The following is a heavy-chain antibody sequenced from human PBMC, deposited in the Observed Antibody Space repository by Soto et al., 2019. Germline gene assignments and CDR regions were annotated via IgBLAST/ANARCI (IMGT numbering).Heavy chain of an antibody. CDR2: IWSSSTYI. CDR3: ARDEGVPGGRWSSGYV. J-gene: IGHJ6*02. D-gene: IGHD2-2*01. Sequence: EVQLVESGGGLVKPGGSLRLSCVASGFTFSSYSMNWVRQAPGKGLEWVSSIWSSSTYIYYADSVKGRFTISRDNAKKSLYRQMNSLRALDTCVYYCARDEGVPGGRWSSGYVWGQGTTGTVSS. CDR1: GFTFSSYS. V-gene: IGHV3-21*01.